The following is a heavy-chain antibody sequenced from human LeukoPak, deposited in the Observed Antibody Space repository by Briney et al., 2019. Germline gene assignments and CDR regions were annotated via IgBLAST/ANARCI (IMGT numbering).Heavy chain of an antibody. CDR2: ISWNSGSI. CDR3: AKERSITIFGVVTEFDP. Sequence: GRSLRLSCAASGFTFDDYAVHWVRQAPGKGLEWVSGISWNSGSIGYADSVKGRFTISRDNAKNSLYLQMNSLRAEDTALYYCAKERSITIFGVVTEFDPWGQGTLVTVSS. V-gene: IGHV3-9*01. D-gene: IGHD3-3*01. CDR1: GFTFDDYA. J-gene: IGHJ5*02.